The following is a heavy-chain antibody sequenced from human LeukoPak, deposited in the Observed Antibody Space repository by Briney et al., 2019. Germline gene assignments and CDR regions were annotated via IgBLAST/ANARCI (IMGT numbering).Heavy chain of an antibody. J-gene: IGHJ4*02. V-gene: IGHV3-74*01. CDR3: ASDRVLGSGSLDN. CDR2: IRGDGYDT. D-gene: IGHD3-10*01. CDR1: GFSFSDFW. Sequence: GGSLRLSCTASGFSFSDFWMHWVRQVPGKGLVWVSRIRGDGYDTNYADSVRGRFTISRDNAQNTLYLQMNSLRAEDTAVYYCASDRVLGSGSLDNWGQGTLVTVSS.